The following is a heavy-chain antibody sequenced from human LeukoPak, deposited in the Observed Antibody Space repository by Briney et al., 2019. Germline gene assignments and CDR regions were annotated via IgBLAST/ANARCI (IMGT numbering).Heavy chain of an antibody. D-gene: IGHD5-18*01. CDR1: GLTLSGYW. Sequence: GGSLRLSCAASGLTLSGYWMHWVRQAPGKGLVWVSRNGGASSTSYADSVKGRFTISRDNAKSTLYLQMNSLRVEDTAVYYCARARGNTYGYFEYWGQGTLVTVSS. V-gene: IGHV3-74*01. CDR2: NGGASST. J-gene: IGHJ4*02. CDR3: ARARGNTYGYFEY.